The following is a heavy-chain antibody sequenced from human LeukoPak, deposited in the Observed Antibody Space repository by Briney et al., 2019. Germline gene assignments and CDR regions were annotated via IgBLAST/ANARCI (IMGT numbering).Heavy chain of an antibody. CDR2: IRYDGSNK. D-gene: IGHD6-6*01. CDR3: AKRPKYSSSRLPDY. J-gene: IGHJ4*02. V-gene: IGHV3-30*02. Sequence: PGGSLRLSCAASGFTVSSNYMSWVRQAPGKGLEWVAFIRYDGSNKYYADSVKGRFTISRDNSKNTLYLQMNSLRAEDTAVYYCAKRPKYSSSRLPDYWGQGTLVTVSS. CDR1: GFTVSSNY.